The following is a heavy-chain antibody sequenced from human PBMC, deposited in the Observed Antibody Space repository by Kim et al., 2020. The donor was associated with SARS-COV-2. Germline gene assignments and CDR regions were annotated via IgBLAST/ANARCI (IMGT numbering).Heavy chain of an antibody. Sequence: SETLSLTCAVYGGSFSGYYWSWIRQPPGKGLEWIGEINHSGSTNYNPSLKSRVTISVDTSKNQFSLKLSSVTAADTAVYYCARERRDGYNNFRRNGGGTVDYWGQGTLVTVSS. CDR3: ARERRDGYNNFRRNGGGTVDY. CDR2: INHSGST. CDR1: GGSFSGYY. V-gene: IGHV4-34*01. D-gene: IGHD3-16*01. J-gene: IGHJ4*02.